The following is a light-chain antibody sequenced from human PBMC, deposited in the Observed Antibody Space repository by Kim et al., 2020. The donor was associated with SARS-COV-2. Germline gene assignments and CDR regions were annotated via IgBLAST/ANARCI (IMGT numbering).Light chain of an antibody. CDR3: KQYGSSPPLT. Sequence: ELVLTQSPGTLSLSPGERATLSCRASQSVSSSYLAWYQQKPGQAPRLLIYGASSRATGIPDRFSGSGSGTDFTLTISRLEPEDFAVYYCKQYGSSPPLTFGGGTKVDIK. J-gene: IGKJ4*01. CDR1: QSVSSSY. CDR2: GAS. V-gene: IGKV3-20*01.